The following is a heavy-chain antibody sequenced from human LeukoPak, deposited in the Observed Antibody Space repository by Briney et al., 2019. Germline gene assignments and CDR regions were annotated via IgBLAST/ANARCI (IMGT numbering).Heavy chain of an antibody. V-gene: IGHV3-53*01. Sequence: GGSLRLSCAASGFTVRSNYMSGVREAPGKGLEWGSVIYSGGSTYYADSVKGRLTISRDNSKNTLYLQMNSLRAEDTAVYYCARAREAAAGKYNWFDPWGQGTLVTVSS. CDR1: GFTVRSNY. CDR2: IYSGGST. D-gene: IGHD6-13*01. J-gene: IGHJ5*02. CDR3: ARAREAAAGKYNWFDP.